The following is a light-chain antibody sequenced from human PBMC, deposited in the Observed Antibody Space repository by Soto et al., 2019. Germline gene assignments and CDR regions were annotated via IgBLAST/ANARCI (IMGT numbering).Light chain of an antibody. CDR2: GAS. CDR1: QSISNN. V-gene: IGKV3-15*01. Sequence: EIVMTQSPATLSVSPGERATLSCRASQSISNNLAWYHQRPGQAPRLLIYGASTRATGIPARFSGSGSGTEFILTISRLQSEDFAVYYCQQYNNWWTFGQGTRVEIK. J-gene: IGKJ1*01. CDR3: QQYNNWWT.